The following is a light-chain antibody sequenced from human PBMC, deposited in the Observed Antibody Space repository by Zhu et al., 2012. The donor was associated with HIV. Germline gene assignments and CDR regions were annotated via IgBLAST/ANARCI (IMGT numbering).Light chain of an antibody. J-gene: IGKJ3*01. CDR2: GAS. CDR1: QSVSGY. CDR3: QQYGSSPSFS. V-gene: IGKV3-20*01. Sequence: EIVLRQSPGTLSLSPGERATLSCRASQSVSGYSAWYQQRPGQAPRLLIYGASTRAPGIPDRFSCSGSGTDFTLTISRLEPEDFAVYYCQQYGSSPSFSFGLGPKWISN.